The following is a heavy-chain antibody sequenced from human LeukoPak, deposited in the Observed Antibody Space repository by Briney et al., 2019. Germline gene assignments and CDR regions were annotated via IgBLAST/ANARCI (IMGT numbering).Heavy chain of an antibody. CDR3: ARDTYYYDSSGYYQYYFDY. D-gene: IGHD3-22*01. CDR1: GGSFSIYY. CDR2: VYYSGTT. Sequence: SETLSLTCSVYGGSFSIYYWSWIRQPPGKRLEWIGFVYYSGTTNYNPSLKSRVTISLDTSKHQFSVKLSSVTAADTAVYYCARDTYYYDSSGYYQYYFDYWGQGTLVTVSS. V-gene: IGHV4-59*01. J-gene: IGHJ4*02.